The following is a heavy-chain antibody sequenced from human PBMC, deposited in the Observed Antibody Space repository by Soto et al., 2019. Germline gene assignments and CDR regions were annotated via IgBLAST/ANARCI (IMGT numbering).Heavy chain of an antibody. CDR1: GYSFTSYW. J-gene: IGHJ4*02. CDR3: ARHEVPLAGATKTLASDFDY. Sequence: GESLKISCKGSGYSFTSYWISWVRQMPGKGLEWMGRIDPSDSYTNYSPSFQGHVTISADKSISTAYLQWSSLKASDTAMYYCARHEVPLAGATKTLASDFDYWGQGTLVTVPS. V-gene: IGHV5-10-1*01. D-gene: IGHD1-26*01. CDR2: IDPSDSYT.